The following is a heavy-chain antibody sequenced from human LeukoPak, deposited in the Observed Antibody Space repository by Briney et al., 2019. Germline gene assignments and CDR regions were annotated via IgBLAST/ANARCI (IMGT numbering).Heavy chain of an antibody. V-gene: IGHV4-4*07. J-gene: IGHJ2*01. D-gene: IGHD6-13*01. CDR1: GASISSYY. CDR2: IDTSGNT. CDR3: ARVSSSWYQDWYFDL. Sequence: SETLSLTCTVSGASISSYYWSWIRQPAGKGLEWIGRIDTSGNTNYKPSLKSRVTMSVDTSKNQFSLKLSSVTAADTAVYYCARVSSSWYQDWYFDLWGRGTLVTVSS.